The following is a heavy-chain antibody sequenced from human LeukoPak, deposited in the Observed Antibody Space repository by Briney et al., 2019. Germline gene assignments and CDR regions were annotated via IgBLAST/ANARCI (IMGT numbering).Heavy chain of an antibody. CDR2: ISYDGSNK. J-gene: IGHJ4*02. Sequence: GGSLRLSCAASGFTFSSYGMHWVRQAPGKGLEWVAVISYDGSNKYYADSVKGRFTISRDNSKNTLYLQMNSLRAEDTAVYYCAKPHRNTYYYDSYEYWGQGTLVTVSS. CDR3: AKPHRNTYYYDSYEY. D-gene: IGHD3-22*01. V-gene: IGHV3-30*18. CDR1: GFTFSSYG.